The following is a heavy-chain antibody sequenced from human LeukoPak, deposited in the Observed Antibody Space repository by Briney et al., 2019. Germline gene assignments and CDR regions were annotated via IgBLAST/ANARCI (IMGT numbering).Heavy chain of an antibody. CDR1: GFTFSSYW. V-gene: IGHV3-74*01. CDR2: INTDGSST. J-gene: IGHJ4*02. CDR3: ARDQYTGDFWSGYPYYFDY. Sequence: GGSLRLSCAASGFTFSSYWMHWVRQAPGKGLVWVSRINTDGSSTSYADSVKGRFTISRDNAKNSLYLQMNSLRAEDTAVYYCARDQYTGDFWSGYPYYFDYWGQGTLVTVSS. D-gene: IGHD3-3*01.